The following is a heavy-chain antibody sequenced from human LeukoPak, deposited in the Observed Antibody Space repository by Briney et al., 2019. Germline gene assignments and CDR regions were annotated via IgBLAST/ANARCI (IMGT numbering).Heavy chain of an antibody. J-gene: IGHJ5*02. CDR1: GFTFSSYA. Sequence: GGSLRLSCAASGFTFSSYAMSWVRQAPGKGLEWVSAISGSGGSTYYADSVKGRFTISRDNSKNTLYLQMNSLRAEDTAVYCCANLGYCSSTSCYEANWFDPWGQGTLVTVSS. D-gene: IGHD2-2*01. CDR2: ISGSGGST. CDR3: ANLGYCSSTSCYEANWFDP. V-gene: IGHV3-23*01.